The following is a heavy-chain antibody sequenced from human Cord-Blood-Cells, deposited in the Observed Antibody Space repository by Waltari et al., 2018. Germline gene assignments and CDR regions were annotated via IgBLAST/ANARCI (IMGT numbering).Heavy chain of an antibody. CDR2: ISGSGGST. V-gene: IGHV3-23*01. CDR3: ASEVGATTFGFYYGMDV. J-gene: IGHJ6*02. CDR1: GFTCSSYA. D-gene: IGHD1-26*01. Sequence: EVQLLASGGGLVQPGGSLRLSCAASGFTCSSYAMRWVRQAPGKGLEWVSAISGSGGSTYYADSVKGRFTISRDNSKNTLYLQMNSLRAEDTAVYYCASEVGATTFGFYYGMDVWGQGTTVTVSS.